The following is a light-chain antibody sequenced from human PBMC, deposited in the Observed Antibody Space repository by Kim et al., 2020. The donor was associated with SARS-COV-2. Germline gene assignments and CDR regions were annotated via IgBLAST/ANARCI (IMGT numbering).Light chain of an antibody. CDR2: QDR. CDR3: QAWDSSTVV. J-gene: IGLJ2*01. CDR1: KLGDKY. V-gene: IGLV3-1*01. Sequence: SYELTQPPSVSVSPGQTATIPCSGDKLGDKYACWYQQKPGQSPVTVIYQDRKRPSGIPERFSGSNSGNTATLTISGTQAMDEADYYCQAWDSSTVVFGGGTQLTVL.